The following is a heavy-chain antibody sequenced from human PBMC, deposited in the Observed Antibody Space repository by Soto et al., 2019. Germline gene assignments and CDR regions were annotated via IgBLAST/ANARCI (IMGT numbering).Heavy chain of an antibody. V-gene: IGHV5-10-1*01. CDR2: IDPSDSYT. CDR1: GYSFTSYW. D-gene: IGHD3-10*01. J-gene: IGHJ5*02. Sequence: PGESLKISCKGSGYSFTSYWISWVRQMPGKGLEWMGRIDPSDSYTNYSPSFQGHVTISADKSISTAYLQWSSLKASDTAMYYCATYPFMVRGVIKPFDPWGQGTLVTVSS. CDR3: ATYPFMVRGVIKPFDP.